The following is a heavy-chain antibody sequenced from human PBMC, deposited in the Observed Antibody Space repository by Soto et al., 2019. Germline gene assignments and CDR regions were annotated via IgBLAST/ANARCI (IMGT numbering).Heavy chain of an antibody. CDR2: IYYSGVT. CDR3: ARHGMDYYDSSGYYYSPYYFDY. Sequence: SETLSLTCTVSGGSIASSPYYWGWIRQSPGKGLEWIESIYYSGVTHYNPSLKSRVTVSVDTSKNQFSLKLTSMTAADTAVYYCARHGMDYYDSSGYYYSPYYFDYWGQGTLVTVSS. CDR1: GGSIASSPYY. D-gene: IGHD3-22*01. V-gene: IGHV4-39*01. J-gene: IGHJ4*02.